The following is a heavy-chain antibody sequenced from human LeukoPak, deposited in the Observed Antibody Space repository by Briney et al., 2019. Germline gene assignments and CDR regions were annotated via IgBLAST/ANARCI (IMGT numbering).Heavy chain of an antibody. CDR1: GGSFSGYY. J-gene: IGHJ5*02. Sequence: PSETLSLTCAVYGGSFSGYYWSWLRQPPGKGLEWIGEINHSGSTNYNPSLKSRVTISVDTSKNQFSLKLSSVTAADTAVYYCARRGYSSSWKHPYNWFDPWGQGTLVTVSS. D-gene: IGHD6-13*01. CDR2: INHSGST. CDR3: ARRGYSSSWKHPYNWFDP. V-gene: IGHV4-34*01.